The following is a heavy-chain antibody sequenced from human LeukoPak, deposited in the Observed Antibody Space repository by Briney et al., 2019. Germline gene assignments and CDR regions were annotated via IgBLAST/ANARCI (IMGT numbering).Heavy chain of an antibody. Sequence: GASVTVSYKASGDTFTGYYMHWVRQAPGQGLEWMGWINPNSGGTNYAQKFQGRVTMTRDTSISTAYMELSRLRSDDTAVYYCARARGIVVVVAAPPGGRFDPWGQGTLVTVSS. CDR1: GDTFTGYY. V-gene: IGHV1-2*02. CDR3: ARARGIVVVVAAPPGGRFDP. D-gene: IGHD2-15*01. J-gene: IGHJ5*02. CDR2: INPNSGGT.